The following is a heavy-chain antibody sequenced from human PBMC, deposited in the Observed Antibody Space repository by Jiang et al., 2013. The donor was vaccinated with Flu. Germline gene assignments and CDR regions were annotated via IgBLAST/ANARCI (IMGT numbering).Heavy chain of an antibody. CDR1: GFTFSSYE. D-gene: IGHD6-6*01. CDR2: ISSSGSTI. Sequence: VQLVESGGGLVQPGGSLRLSCAASGFTFSSYEMNWVRQAPGKGLEWVSYISSSGSTIYYADSVKGRFTISRDNAKNSLYLQMNSLRAEDTAVYYCARDKIAARTYYYYGMDVWGQGTTVTVSS. V-gene: IGHV3-48*03. J-gene: IGHJ6*02. CDR3: ARDKIAARTYYYYGMDV.